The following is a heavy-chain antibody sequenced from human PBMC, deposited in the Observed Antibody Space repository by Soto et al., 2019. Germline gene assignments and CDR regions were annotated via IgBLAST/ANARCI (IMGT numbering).Heavy chain of an antibody. Sequence: PGESLKISCKGSGYDFTRTWIGWVRQLPGKGLDWMGIIYPGDSETRYSPSSQGQVTISADRSFSTAYLQWSSLKTSDTTMYYCARLVGGYDSYFDHWGQGTRVTVSS. D-gene: IGHD5-12*01. CDR3: ARLVGGYDSYFDH. J-gene: IGHJ4*02. V-gene: IGHV5-51*01. CDR1: GYDFTRTW. CDR2: IYPGDSET.